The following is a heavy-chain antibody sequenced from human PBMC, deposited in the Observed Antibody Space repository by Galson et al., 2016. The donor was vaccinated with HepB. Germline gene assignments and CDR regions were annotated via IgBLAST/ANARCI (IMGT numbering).Heavy chain of an antibody. V-gene: IGHV4-31*03. CDR1: GGSISSGGHY. CDR3: ARVLSDYIWGSYTPPIYFDY. CDR2: IYHSGST. Sequence: TLSLTCTVSGGSISSGGHYWTWIRQHPGKGLEWIGCIYHSGSTYYNPSLKSRVTISLDTSKNQFSLKLSSVTVADTAVYYCARVLSDYIWGSYTPPIYFDYWGQGTLVTVSS. J-gene: IGHJ4*02. D-gene: IGHD3-16*01.